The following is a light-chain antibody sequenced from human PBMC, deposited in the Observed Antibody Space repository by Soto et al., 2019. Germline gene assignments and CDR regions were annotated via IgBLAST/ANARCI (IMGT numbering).Light chain of an antibody. CDR1: SSNIGSNT. J-gene: IGLJ1*01. V-gene: IGLV1-44*01. CDR2: SNI. Sequence: QSVLTQPPSASGTPGQRVTISCSGSSSNIGSNTVNWYQQFPGTAPILLIYSNIYRPSGVPDRFSGSKSGTSASLAISGLQSEDEADYYCAAWDDSLDGDVFGIGTKVTVL. CDR3: AAWDDSLDGDV.